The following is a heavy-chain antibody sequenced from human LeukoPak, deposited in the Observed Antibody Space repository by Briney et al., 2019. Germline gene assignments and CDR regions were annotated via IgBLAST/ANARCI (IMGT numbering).Heavy chain of an antibody. J-gene: IGHJ4*02. V-gene: IGHV3-33*01. CDR2: IWYDGSNE. CDR3: ARAGYCSGGSCYGLDY. CDR1: GFTFSSYG. D-gene: IGHD2-15*01. Sequence: GGSLRLSCAASGFTFSSYGMHWVRQAPGRGLEWVALIWYDGSNEYYADSVKGRFTISRDNSKNTLYLQMDSLRAEDTAAYYCARAGYCSGGSCYGLDYWGQGTLVTVSS.